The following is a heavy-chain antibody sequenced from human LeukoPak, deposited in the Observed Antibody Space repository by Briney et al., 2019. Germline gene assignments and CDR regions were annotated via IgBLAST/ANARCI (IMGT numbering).Heavy chain of an antibody. J-gene: IGHJ4*02. V-gene: IGHV3-30-3*01. CDR1: GFTFSSYA. CDR2: ISYDGSNK. Sequence: GGSLRLSCAASGFTFSSYAMHWVRQAPGKGLEWVAVISYDGSNKYYADSVKGRFTISRDNSKNTLYLQMNSLKTEDTAVYYCTTPVLLLRFGEPRSQIDYWGQGTLVTVSS. D-gene: IGHD3-10*01. CDR3: TTPVLLLRFGEPRSQIDY.